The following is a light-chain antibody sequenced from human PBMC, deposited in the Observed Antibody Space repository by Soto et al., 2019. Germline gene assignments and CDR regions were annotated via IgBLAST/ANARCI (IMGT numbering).Light chain of an antibody. J-gene: IGLJ1*01. Sequence: HSVLTQPPSASGTPGQKVTISCSGSSSNIGPNAVNWYQQLPGTAPKLLLYNNNQRPSGVSDRFSGSKSGTSASLAISGLQSDDEADYHCAAWDDSLNGLVFGTGTKVTVL. CDR2: NNN. CDR1: SSNIGPNA. V-gene: IGLV1-44*01. CDR3: AAWDDSLNGLV.